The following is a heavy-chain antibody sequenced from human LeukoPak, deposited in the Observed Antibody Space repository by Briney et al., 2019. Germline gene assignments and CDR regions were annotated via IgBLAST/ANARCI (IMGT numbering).Heavy chain of an antibody. Sequence: GGSLRLSCAASGFTFDGYAMHWVRQAPGKGLEWVAGISWNSGSIGYADSVKGRFTISRDNAKNSLYLQMNSLRAEDTAVYYCAKGTYSSGWGYDPWGQGTLVTVSS. CDR3: AKGTYSSGWGYDP. V-gene: IGHV3-9*01. CDR1: GFTFDGYA. D-gene: IGHD6-19*01. CDR2: ISWNSGSI. J-gene: IGHJ5*02.